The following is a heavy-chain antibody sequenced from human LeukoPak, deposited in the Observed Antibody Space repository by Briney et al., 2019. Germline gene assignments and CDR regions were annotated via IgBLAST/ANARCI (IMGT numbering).Heavy chain of an antibody. CDR2: IYTSGST. J-gene: IGHJ5*02. CDR3: ARTILRVTTWGFDP. V-gene: IGHV4-61*02. CDR1: GGSISSGSYY. D-gene: IGHD4-17*01. Sequence: SETLSLTCTVSGGSISSGSYYWSWIRQPAGKGLEWIGRIYTSGSTNYNPSLKSRVTISVDTSKNQFSLKLSSVTAADTAVYYCARTILRVTTWGFDPWGQGTLVTVSS.